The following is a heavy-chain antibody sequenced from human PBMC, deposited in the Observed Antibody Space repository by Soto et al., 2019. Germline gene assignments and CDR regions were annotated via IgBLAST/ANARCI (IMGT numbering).Heavy chain of an antibody. CDR1: GYSFTSHW. V-gene: IGHV5-51*01. J-gene: IGHJ6*02. CDR2: IYPDDSDT. D-gene: IGHD6-13*01. Sequence: GESLKISCKGSGYSFTSHWIGWVRQMSGKGLGWMGTIYPDDSDTRYSPSFQGQVTISADKSISTAYLQWSSLKASDTAMYYCARHMEAAAGQFYYYYGMDVWGQGTTVTVSS. CDR3: ARHMEAAAGQFYYYYGMDV.